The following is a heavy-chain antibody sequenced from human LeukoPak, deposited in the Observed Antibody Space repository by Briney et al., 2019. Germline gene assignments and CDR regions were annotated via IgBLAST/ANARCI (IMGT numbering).Heavy chain of an antibody. CDR3: HGLFC. J-gene: IGHJ4*02. D-gene: IGHD3-9*01. Sequence: PGGSLRLPCSASGFSFSSYAMHWVRQAPGKGLEYVSAINSNGGSTYYADSVKGRFTISRDNSKNTLYLQMSSLRAEDTAVYYCHGLFCWGQGTLVTVSS. CDR1: GFSFSSYA. V-gene: IGHV3-64D*09. CDR2: INSNGGST.